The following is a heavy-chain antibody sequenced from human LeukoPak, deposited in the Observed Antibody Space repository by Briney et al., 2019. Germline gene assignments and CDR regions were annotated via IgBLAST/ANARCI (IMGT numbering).Heavy chain of an antibody. Sequence: GGSLRLSCAASGFTFSGSGMRWVRQASGKGREWIGRIRTKVNSYATAYAASVKGRFTISRDDSKNTAYLQMDSLKTEDTAVYYCSRGISGYGMDVWGQGTTVTVSS. D-gene: IGHD6-13*01. J-gene: IGHJ6*02. CDR3: SRGISGYGMDV. CDR2: IRTKVNSYAT. V-gene: IGHV3-73*01. CDR1: GFTFSGSG.